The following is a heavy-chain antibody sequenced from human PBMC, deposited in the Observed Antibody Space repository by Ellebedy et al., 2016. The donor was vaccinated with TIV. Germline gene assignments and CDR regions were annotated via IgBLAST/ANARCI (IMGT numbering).Heavy chain of an antibody. CDR1: GYSFINYA. CDR2: ISAHTGNT. CDR3: TRDWPYYDSGTVKGWFDA. J-gene: IGHJ5*02. V-gene: IGHV1-18*01. Sequence: AASVKVSCKASGYSFINYAMNWVRQAPGQGLEWMGWISAHTGNTIYSQKFQGRVTMTTDTPTSTAYMEMRSLRSDDTAQFYCTRDWPYYDSGTVKGWFDAWGQGTLVTVSS. D-gene: IGHD3-16*01.